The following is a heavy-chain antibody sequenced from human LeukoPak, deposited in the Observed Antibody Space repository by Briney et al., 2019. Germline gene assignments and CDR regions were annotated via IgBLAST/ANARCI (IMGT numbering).Heavy chain of an antibody. D-gene: IGHD5-12*01. CDR2: IIPIFGTA. V-gene: IGHV1-69*13. J-gene: IGHJ6*03. CDR1: GGTFSSYA. Sequence: SVKVSCKASGGTFSSYAISWVRQAPGQGLEWMGGIIPIFGTANYAQKFQGRVTITADESTSTAYMELSSLRSEDTAVYYCATWRGLDTGGYDYDVYYYYMDVWGKGTTVTVSS. CDR3: ATWRGLDTGGYDYDVYYYYMDV.